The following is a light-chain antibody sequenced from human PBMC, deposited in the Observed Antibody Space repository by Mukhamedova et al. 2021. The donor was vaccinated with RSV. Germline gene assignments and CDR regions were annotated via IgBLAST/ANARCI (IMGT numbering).Light chain of an antibody. Sequence: WYQRRVHGKAPNLLIYDASNLETGVPSRFSGSGYGTHFSFTINSLQPADIATYHCQQYTDLPWTFGQGTKVEIK. V-gene: IGKV1-33*01. J-gene: IGKJ1*01. CDR2: DAS. CDR3: QQYTDLPWT.